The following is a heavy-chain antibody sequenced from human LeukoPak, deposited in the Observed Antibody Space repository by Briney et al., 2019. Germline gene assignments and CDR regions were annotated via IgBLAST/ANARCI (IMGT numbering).Heavy chain of an antibody. Sequence: SVTVSCKASGGTFISYAISWVRQAPGQGLEWMGRIIPIFGTANYAQKFQGRVTITTDESTSTAYMELSSLRYDDTAGYYPARDEWLAAAGKWFDPWGQGTLVTVSS. CDR3: ARDEWLAAAGKWFDP. CDR1: GGTFISYA. J-gene: IGHJ5*02. CDR2: IIPIFGTA. V-gene: IGHV1-69*05. D-gene: IGHD6-13*01.